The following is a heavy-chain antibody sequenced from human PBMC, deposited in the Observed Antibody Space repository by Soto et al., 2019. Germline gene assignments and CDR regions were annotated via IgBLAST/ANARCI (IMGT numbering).Heavy chain of an antibody. CDR2: INAGNGNT. D-gene: IGHD2-21*02. Sequence: ASVKVSFKASGYTFTSYAMHWVRQAPGQRLEWMGWINAGNGNTKYSQKFQGRVTITRDTSASTAYMELSSLRSEDTAVYYCARRDAYCGGDCLDAFDIWGQGTMVTVSS. CDR1: GYTFTSYA. CDR3: ARRDAYCGGDCLDAFDI. V-gene: IGHV1-3*01. J-gene: IGHJ3*02.